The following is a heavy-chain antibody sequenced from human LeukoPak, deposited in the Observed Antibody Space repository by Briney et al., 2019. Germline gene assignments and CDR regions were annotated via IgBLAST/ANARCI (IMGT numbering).Heavy chain of an antibody. J-gene: IGHJ4*02. CDR3: ARGGYSRGQGSPFDY. D-gene: IGHD6-19*01. CDR2: INTNTGNP. V-gene: IGHV7-4-1*02. CDR1: GYTFTNYP. Sequence: ASVKVSCKASGYTFTNYPMIWVRQAPGQGLEWMGWINTNTGNPTYAQCFTGRFVFSLDTYVGTTYLQINSLKTEDTAVYYCARGGYSRGQGSPFDYWGQGALVTVSS.